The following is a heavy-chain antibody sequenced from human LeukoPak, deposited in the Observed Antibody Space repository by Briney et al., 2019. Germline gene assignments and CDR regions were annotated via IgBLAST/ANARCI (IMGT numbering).Heavy chain of an antibody. CDR1: AGSISSSSHH. D-gene: IGHD5-12*01. CDR3: VRHDGRGGATMGALDS. J-gene: IGHJ4*02. V-gene: IGHV4-39*01. CDR2: IYYGRTT. Sequence: PSETLSLTCTVSAGSISSSSHHWGWIRQSPGKGLEWIGSIYYGRTTYYNPSLNSRVTISVVTSKNQFSLQLNSVTATDTAVYYCVRHDGRGGATMGALDSWGQGSLVTVSS.